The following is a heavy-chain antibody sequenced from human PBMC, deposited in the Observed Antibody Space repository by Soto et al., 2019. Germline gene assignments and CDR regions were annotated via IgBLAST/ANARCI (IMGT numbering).Heavy chain of an antibody. D-gene: IGHD3-10*01. V-gene: IGHV1-8*01. CDR2: INPNSGNI. CDR1: GNTFTSYD. J-gene: IGHJ4*02. Sequence: ASVKVSCKASGNTFTSYDINWVRQATGHGLEWMGWINPNSGNIGYAQKFQGRVTMTRNTAIRTAYMEVSRLRSDDTAVYYCARGRASGSYYLLDYWGQGTLVTVSS. CDR3: ARGRASGSYYLLDY.